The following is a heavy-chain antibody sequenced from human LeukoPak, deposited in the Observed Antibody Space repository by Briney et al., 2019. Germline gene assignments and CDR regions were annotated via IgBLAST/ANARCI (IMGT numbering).Heavy chain of an antibody. CDR2: ISGTGNTI. CDR1: GFTFRSSE. J-gene: IGHJ1*01. CDR3: ARDSYNGDYVPGYFQH. V-gene: IGHV3-48*03. Sequence: GGSLRLSCATSGFTFRSSEMNWVRQAPGKGLEWVSYISGTGNTIYYRDSVKGRFTISRDNAKNSLYLQMNSLRADDTAVYYCARDSYNGDYVPGYFQHWGQGTLVTVSS. D-gene: IGHD4-17*01.